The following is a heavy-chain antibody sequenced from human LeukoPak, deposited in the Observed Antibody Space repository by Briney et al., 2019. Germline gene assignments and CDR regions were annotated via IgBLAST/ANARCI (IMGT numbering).Heavy chain of an antibody. CDR2: ISSSGSTT. D-gene: IGHD3-10*01. CDR1: GFTFSSYE. CDR3: ARYGDY. V-gene: IGHV3-48*03. Sequence: GGSLRLSCAASGFTFSSYEMHWVRQAPGKGLEWVSYISSSGSTTYYADSVKGRFTISRDNAKNALNLQMNRLRAEDTAVYDCARYGDYWGQGTLVTVSS. J-gene: IGHJ4*02.